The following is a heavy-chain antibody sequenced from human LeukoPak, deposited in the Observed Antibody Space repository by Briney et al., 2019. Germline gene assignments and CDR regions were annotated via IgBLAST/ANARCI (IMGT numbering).Heavy chain of an antibody. CDR2: ISSSSSTI. D-gene: IGHD2-15*01. CDR3: ASSYCSGGSCYGVSDY. Sequence: SGGSLRLSCAASGFTFSSYSMNWVRQAPGKGLEWVSYISSSSSTIYYADSVKGRFTISRDNAKNSLYLQMNSLRAEDTAVYYCASSYCSGGSCYGVSDYWGQGTLVTVSS. J-gene: IGHJ4*02. V-gene: IGHV3-48*04. CDR1: GFTFSSYS.